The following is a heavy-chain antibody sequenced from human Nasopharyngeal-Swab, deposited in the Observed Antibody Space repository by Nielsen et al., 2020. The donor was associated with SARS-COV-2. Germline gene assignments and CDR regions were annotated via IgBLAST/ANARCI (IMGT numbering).Heavy chain of an antibody. CDR3: AKESGPLTQPDTYYYDSSGYPYYYYYGMDV. V-gene: IGHV3-23*01. CDR2: ISGSSGST. D-gene: IGHD3-22*01. J-gene: IGHJ6*02. Sequence: WIRQPPGKGLEWVSAISGSSGSTYYADSVKGRFTISRDNSKNTLYLQMNGLRAEDTAVYYCAKESGPLTQPDTYYYDSSGYPYYYYYGMDVWGQGTTVTVSS.